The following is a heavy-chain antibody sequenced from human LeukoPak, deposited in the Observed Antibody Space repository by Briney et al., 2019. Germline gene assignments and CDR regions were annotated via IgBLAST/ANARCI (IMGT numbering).Heavy chain of an antibody. D-gene: IGHD3-3*01. CDR1: GFTFSNAW. V-gene: IGHV3-30*18. J-gene: IGHJ3*02. Sequence: PGGSLRLSCAASGFTFSNAWMSWVRQAPGKGLEWVAFISYDGSNKYYADSVKGRFTISRDNSKNTLYLQMNSLRAEDTAVYYCAKLELYYDFWSGYSDDAFDIWGQGTMVTVSS. CDR3: AKLELYYDFWSGYSDDAFDI. CDR2: ISYDGSNK.